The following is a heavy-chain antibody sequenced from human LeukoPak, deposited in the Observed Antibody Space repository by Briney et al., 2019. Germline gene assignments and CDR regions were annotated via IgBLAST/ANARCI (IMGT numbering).Heavy chain of an antibody. Sequence: GGSLRLSCAASGFTFSDYYMSWIRQAPGKGLEWVSYISSRGSTIYYADSVKGRFTISRDNAKNSLYLQMNSLRADDTAVYYCARDGNYYYYYMDVWGKGTTVTVSS. CDR3: ARDGNYYYYYMDV. J-gene: IGHJ6*03. V-gene: IGHV3-11*04. CDR1: GFTFSDYY. CDR2: ISSRGSTI. D-gene: IGHD1-26*01.